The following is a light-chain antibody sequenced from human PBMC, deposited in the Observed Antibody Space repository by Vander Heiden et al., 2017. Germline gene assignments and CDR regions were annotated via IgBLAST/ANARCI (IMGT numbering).Light chain of an antibody. CDR2: CDR. CDR3: QVWDSTSDHPGV. J-gene: IGLJ1*01. V-gene: IGLV3-21*04. CDR1: NIGNTA. Sequence: SYVLTQPPSVSVARGETARITCGGNNIGNTAVHWYQQKPGQAPVLLIYCDRDRRSGLPGRFSGSNSGNTATLTISRVEAGDEGDYYCQVWDSTSDHPGVFGTGTKVSVL.